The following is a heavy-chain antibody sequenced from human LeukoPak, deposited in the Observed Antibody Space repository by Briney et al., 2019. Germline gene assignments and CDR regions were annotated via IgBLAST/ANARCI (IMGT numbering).Heavy chain of an antibody. Sequence: SETLSLTCAVYGGSFSGYYWSWIRQPPGKGLEWIGEINHSGSTNYNPSLKSRATISVDTSKNQFSLKLSSVTAADTAVYYCARGDYRVGYYFDYWGQGTLVTVSS. V-gene: IGHV4-34*01. CDR3: ARGDYRVGYYFDY. D-gene: IGHD4-11*01. CDR1: GGSFSGYY. CDR2: INHSGST. J-gene: IGHJ4*02.